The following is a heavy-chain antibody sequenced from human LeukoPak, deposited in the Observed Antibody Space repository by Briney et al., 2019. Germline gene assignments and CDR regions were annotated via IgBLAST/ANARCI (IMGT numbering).Heavy chain of an antibody. CDR3: ASGSYSFYYMDV. CDR1: GGSFSGYY. V-gene: IGHV4-34*01. J-gene: IGHJ6*03. D-gene: IGHD1-26*01. Sequence: SETLSLTCAVYGGSFSGYYWSWIRQPPGKGLEWIGEINHSGSTNYNPSLKSRVTISVDASKNQFSLRLSSVTAADTAVYYCASGSYSFYYMDVWGKGTTVTVSS. CDR2: INHSGST.